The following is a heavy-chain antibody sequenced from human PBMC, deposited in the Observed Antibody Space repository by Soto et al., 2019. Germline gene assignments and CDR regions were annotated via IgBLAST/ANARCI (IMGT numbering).Heavy chain of an antibody. V-gene: IGHV3-30-3*01. CDR1: GFTFSSYA. J-gene: IGHJ6*02. D-gene: IGHD5-12*01. Sequence: ASGFTFSSYAMHWVRQAPGKGLEWVAVISYDGSNKYYADSVKGRFTISRDNSKNTLYLQMNSLRAEDTAVYYCARVSTRGLDYYYYGMDVWGQGTTVTVSS. CDR3: ARVSTRGLDYYYYGMDV. CDR2: ISYDGSNK.